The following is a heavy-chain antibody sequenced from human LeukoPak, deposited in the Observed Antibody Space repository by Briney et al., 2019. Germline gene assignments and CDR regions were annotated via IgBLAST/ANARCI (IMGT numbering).Heavy chain of an antibody. J-gene: IGHJ4*02. Sequence: SVTVSCKASGYTFTGYYMHWVRQAPGQGLEWMGVFIPILAAANSTQKFQGRVTITADISTNTVYMELSSLRSEDTAVYYCARHGSHPIDYWGQGTLVTVSS. CDR1: GYTFTGYY. D-gene: IGHD5-24*01. CDR2: FIPILAAA. CDR3: ARHGSHPIDY. V-gene: IGHV1-69*10.